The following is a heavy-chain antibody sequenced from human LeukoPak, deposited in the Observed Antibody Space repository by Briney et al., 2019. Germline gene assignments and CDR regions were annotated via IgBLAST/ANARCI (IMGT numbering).Heavy chain of an antibody. Sequence: SETLSLTCTVSGGSFSSSTYNWGWIRQPPGKGLEWIGEINHSGSTNYNPSLKSRVTISVDTSKNQFSLKLSSVTAADTAVYYCARGVETVIDYWGQGTLVTVSS. CDR1: GGSFSSSTYN. CDR2: INHSGST. CDR3: ARGVETVIDY. V-gene: IGHV4-39*07. D-gene: IGHD5-24*01. J-gene: IGHJ4*02.